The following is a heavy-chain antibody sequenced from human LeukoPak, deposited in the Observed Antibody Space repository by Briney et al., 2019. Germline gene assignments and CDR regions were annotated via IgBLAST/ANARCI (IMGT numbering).Heavy chain of an antibody. CDR2: INWNGGST. Sequence: PGGSLRLSCAASGFTFDDYGMSWVRQAPGKGLEWVSGINWNGGSTGYADSVKGRFTISRDNAKNSLYLQMNSLRAEDTALYHCARVLLVSYPTVTTGYGMDVWGQGTTVTVSS. D-gene: IGHD4-11*01. CDR1: GFTFDDYG. J-gene: IGHJ6*02. CDR3: ARVLLVSYPTVTTGYGMDV. V-gene: IGHV3-20*01.